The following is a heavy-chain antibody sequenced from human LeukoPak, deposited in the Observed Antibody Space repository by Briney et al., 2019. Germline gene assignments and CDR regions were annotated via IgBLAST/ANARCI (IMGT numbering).Heavy chain of an antibody. Sequence: GGSLRLSCAASGFTFTTYTMNWVRQSPGKGLEWVASIKPDGIDKYYVDSARGRFTVSRDNAKNSAFLQMTSLRAEDTAIYYCTTISAQTFDIWGQGTLVSVSS. CDR2: IKPDGIDK. CDR1: GFTFTTYT. D-gene: IGHD5-24*01. J-gene: IGHJ3*02. V-gene: IGHV3-7*01. CDR3: TTISAQTFDI.